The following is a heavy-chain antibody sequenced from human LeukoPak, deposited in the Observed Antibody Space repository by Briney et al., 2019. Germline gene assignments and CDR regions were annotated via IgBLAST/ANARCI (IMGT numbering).Heavy chain of an antibody. CDR2: ITSNGNDT. CDR1: GVSSSNYA. CDR3: ALEWGFDY. Sequence: GGSLRLTCVVSGVSSSNYAMGWVRQAPGKGLEWVSSITSNGNDTFYAVSVKGRFTISRDNSRDTVFLQMNSLRADDTAVYYCALEWGFDYWGPGNLVHRLF. J-gene: IGHJ4*02. D-gene: IGHD3-3*01. V-gene: IGHV3-23*01.